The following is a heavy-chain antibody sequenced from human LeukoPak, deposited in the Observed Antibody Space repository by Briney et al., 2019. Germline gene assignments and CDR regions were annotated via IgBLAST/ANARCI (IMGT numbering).Heavy chain of an antibody. D-gene: IGHD3-10*01. V-gene: IGHV4-34*01. Sequence: SETLSLTCAVYGGSFSGYYWSWIRQPPGKGLEWIGEINHSGSTNYNPSLKSRVTISVDTSKNQFSLKLSSVTAADTAVYYCARGVVLLWFGELAGYNWFDSWGQGTLVTVSS. J-gene: IGHJ5*01. CDR3: ARGVVLLWFGELAGYNWFDS. CDR1: GGSFSGYY. CDR2: INHSGST.